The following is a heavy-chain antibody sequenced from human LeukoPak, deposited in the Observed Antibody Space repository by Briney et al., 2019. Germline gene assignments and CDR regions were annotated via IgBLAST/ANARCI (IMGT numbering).Heavy chain of an antibody. CDR2: FHPEYGET. CDR3: TTGKIYCSTTSCSDDY. Sequence: ASVKVSCKVSGDTLTALSMHWVRQAPGKGLEWMGGFHPEYGETIYAQKFQGRVTMTEETSTDTAYMEMSSLRADDTAVYYCTTGKIYCSTTSCSDDYWGQGTLVTVSS. J-gene: IGHJ4*02. D-gene: IGHD2-2*01. V-gene: IGHV1-24*01. CDR1: GDTLTALS.